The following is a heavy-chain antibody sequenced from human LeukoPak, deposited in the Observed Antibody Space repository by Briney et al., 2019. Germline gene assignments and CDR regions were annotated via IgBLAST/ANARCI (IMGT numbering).Heavy chain of an antibody. CDR1: GFTFSSYA. CDR3: AKIVVVVAATHDAFDI. D-gene: IGHD2-15*01. Sequence: GGSLRLSCAASGFTFSSYAMSWVRQAPGKGLEWVSAISGSGGSTYYADSVKGRFTISRDNSKNTLYLQMNSLRAEDTAVYYCAKIVVVVAATHDAFDIWGQGTMATVSS. CDR2: ISGSGGST. J-gene: IGHJ3*02. V-gene: IGHV3-23*01.